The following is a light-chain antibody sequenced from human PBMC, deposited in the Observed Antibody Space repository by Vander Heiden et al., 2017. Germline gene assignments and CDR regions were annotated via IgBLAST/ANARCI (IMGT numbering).Light chain of an antibody. J-gene: IGKJ2*01. CDR1: QSISSY. CDR3: QQYDSDPQYT. V-gene: IGKV1-39*01. Sequence: DIQMTQSPSSLSASVGDRVTITCRASQSISSYLNWYQQKPGKAPKLLIYAASSLQSGVPSRFNGRGYGIYFTLNISSLQPENFAAYYCQQYDSDPQYTFGQGTKLEIK. CDR2: AAS.